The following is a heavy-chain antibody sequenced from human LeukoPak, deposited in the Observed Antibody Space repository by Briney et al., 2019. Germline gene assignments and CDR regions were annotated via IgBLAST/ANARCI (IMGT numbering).Heavy chain of an antibody. Sequence: SAFLSLTCTVSGGSISSYYWSWLRQPPGKGLEWIGYIYYSGRNYYNPSLKSRVTISVDTSKNQFSRKRSSVTAADTAVYYCARGYSYDYVWFDLWGQGTLVTLS. J-gene: IGHJ5*02. D-gene: IGHD5-18*01. CDR1: GGSISSYY. CDR2: IYYSGRN. CDR3: ARGYSYDYVWFDL. V-gene: IGHV4-59*01.